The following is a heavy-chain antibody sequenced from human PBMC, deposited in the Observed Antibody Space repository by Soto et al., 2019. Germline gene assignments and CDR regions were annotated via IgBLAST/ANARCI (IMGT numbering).Heavy chain of an antibody. CDR1: GGTFSSYA. J-gene: IGHJ6*02. V-gene: IGHV1-69*13. CDR3: ARDRAGPGSGSYYNLLPYYYGMDV. CDR2: IIPIFGTA. Sequence: GASVKVSCKASGGTFSSYAISWVRQAPGQGLEWMGGIIPIFGTANYAQKFQGRVTITADESTSTAYMELSSLRSEDTAVYYCARDRAGPGSGSYYNLLPYYYGMDVWGQGTTVTVSS. D-gene: IGHD3-10*01.